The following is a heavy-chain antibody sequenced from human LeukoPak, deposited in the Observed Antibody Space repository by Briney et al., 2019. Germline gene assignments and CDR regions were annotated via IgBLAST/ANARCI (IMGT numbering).Heavy chain of an antibody. Sequence: ASVKVSCKASGYTFTGYYMHWVRQAPGQGLEWMGRIDLKTGDITSAQKFQGRVTMTRDTSISTTYMDLSGLGTDDTAVYYCARDSPHQRFDYWGQGTLVTVSS. CDR1: GYTFTGYY. CDR3: ARDSPHQRFDY. J-gene: IGHJ4*02. V-gene: IGHV1-2*02. CDR2: IDLKTGDI.